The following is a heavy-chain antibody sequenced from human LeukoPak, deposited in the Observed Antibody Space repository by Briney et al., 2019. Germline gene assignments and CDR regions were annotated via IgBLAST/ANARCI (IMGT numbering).Heavy chain of an antibody. J-gene: IGHJ4*02. CDR2: INPNSGGT. D-gene: IGHD1-26*01. CDR3: ARDQSGGSYGAWFDY. Sequence: ASVKVSCKASGYTFTGYYMHWVRQAPGQGLEWMGWINPNSGGTNYAQKFQGWVTMARDTSISTAYMELSRLRSDDTAVYYCARDQSGGSYGAWFDYWGQGTLVTVSS. CDR1: GYTFTGYY. V-gene: IGHV1-2*04.